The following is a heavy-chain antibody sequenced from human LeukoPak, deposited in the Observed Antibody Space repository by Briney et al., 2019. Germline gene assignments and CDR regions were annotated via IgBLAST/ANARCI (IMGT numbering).Heavy chain of an antibody. CDR3: ARRLPYYDFWSGYLGAVGNWFDP. V-gene: IGHV1-18*01. CDR1: GYTFTSYG. D-gene: IGHD3-3*01. Sequence: ASVKVSCKASGYTFTSYGISWVRQAPGQGLEWMGRISAYNGNTNYAQKLQGRVTMTTDTSTSTAYMELRSLRSDDTAVYYCARRLPYYDFWSGYLGAVGNWFDPWGQGTLVTVSS. J-gene: IGHJ5*02. CDR2: ISAYNGNT.